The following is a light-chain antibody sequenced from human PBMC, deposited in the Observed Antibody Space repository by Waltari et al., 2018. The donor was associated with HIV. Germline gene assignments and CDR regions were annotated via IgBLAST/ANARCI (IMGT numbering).Light chain of an antibody. Sequence: QPVLTQPSSVSEAPGQRVTISCTGGSSNTGAGYHVPWYQQLPGSVPKLLIYRNNNRPSGVPDRFSGFKSGTSASLVITGLRAEDEADYYCQSYDSSVSAWVFGGGTKLTVL. CDR3: QSYDSSVSAWV. CDR1: SSNTGAGYH. CDR2: RNN. J-gene: IGLJ3*02. V-gene: IGLV1-40*01.